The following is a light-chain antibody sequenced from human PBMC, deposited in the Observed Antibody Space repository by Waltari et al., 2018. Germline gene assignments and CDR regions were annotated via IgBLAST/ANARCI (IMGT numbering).Light chain of an antibody. J-gene: IGKJ1*01. CDR3: QQYVTTPRA. Sequence: DIVMTQSPDSLALSLGERATINCRSSQSLLFSSNHKNYLAWYQKKPGTPPKLLIYLASTRDSWVPDRFSGSGSGTDFTLTISGLQAEDVAVYYCQQYVTTPRAFGQGTKVEIK. CDR1: QSLLFSSNHKNY. V-gene: IGKV4-1*01. CDR2: LAS.